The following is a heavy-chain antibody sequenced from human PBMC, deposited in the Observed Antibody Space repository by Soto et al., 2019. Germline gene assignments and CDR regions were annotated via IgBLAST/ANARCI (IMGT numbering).Heavy chain of an antibody. CDR2: ISYDGSNK. J-gene: IGHJ5*02. Sequence: GGSLRLSCAASGFTFSSYGMHWVRQAPGKGLEWVAVISYDGSNKYYADSVKGRFTISRDNSKNTLYLQMNSLRAEDTAVYYCAKDRVMYSSGENWFDPWGQGTLVTVSS. V-gene: IGHV3-30*18. D-gene: IGHD6-19*01. CDR3: AKDRVMYSSGENWFDP. CDR1: GFTFSSYG.